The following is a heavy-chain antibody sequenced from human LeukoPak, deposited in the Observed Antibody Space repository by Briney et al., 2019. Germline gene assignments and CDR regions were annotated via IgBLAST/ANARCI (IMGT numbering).Heavy chain of an antibody. J-gene: IGHJ4*02. Sequence: PGGSLRLSCAASGFTSTNAWMYWVRQAPGKGLEWVARIKSRTDGGTTDYAAPVKGRFTISRDDSKNTLYLEMNSLKTEDTGVFYCATRINRDGYNWAYDHWGQGTLVTVSS. CDR1: GFTSTNAW. V-gene: IGHV3-15*01. D-gene: IGHD5-24*01. CDR2: IKSRTDGGTT. CDR3: ATRINRDGYNWAYDH.